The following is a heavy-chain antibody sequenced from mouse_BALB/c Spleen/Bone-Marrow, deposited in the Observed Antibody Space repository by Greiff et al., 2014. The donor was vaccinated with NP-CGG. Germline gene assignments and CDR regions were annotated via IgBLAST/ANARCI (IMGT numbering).Heavy chain of an antibody. D-gene: IGHD2-1*01. J-gene: IGHJ4*01. V-gene: IGHV5-4*02. CDR1: GFTFSDYY. CDR3: ARYGNYPMDY. Sequence: EVMLVESGGGLVKLGGSLKLSCAASGFTFSDYYMYWVRQTPEKRLEWVATISDGGSYTYYPDSVKGRFTISRDNAKNNLYLQMSSLKSEDTAMYYCARYGNYPMDYWGQGTSVTVSS. CDR2: ISDGGSYT.